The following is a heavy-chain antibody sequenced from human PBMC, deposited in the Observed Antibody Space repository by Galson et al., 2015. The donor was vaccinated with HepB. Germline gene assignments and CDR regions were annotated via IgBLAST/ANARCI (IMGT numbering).Heavy chain of an antibody. D-gene: IGHD7-27*01. CDR3: ARTLNSGVTLYFDS. V-gene: IGHV6-1*01. CDR1: GDSVSNHLAA. J-gene: IGHJ4*02. Sequence: CAISGDSVSNHLAAWNWIRQSPSRGFEWLGRTYYRSKWYNDSAISVSSRIVVIADTSKNQFSLQLASVTPDDTAVYYCARTLNSGVTLYFDSWGQGTLVTVSS. CDR2: TYYRSKWYN.